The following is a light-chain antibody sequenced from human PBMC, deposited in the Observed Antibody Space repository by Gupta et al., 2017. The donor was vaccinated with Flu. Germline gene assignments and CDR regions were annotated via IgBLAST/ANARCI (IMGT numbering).Light chain of an antibody. Sequence: SYELTQPPSVSVSPGQTARITCSGDALPKQYAYWYQQKTGQAPVLVIYKDSERPSGIPERFSGSRSGTTVTLTISGVQAEDEADYYCQSADSSGTYVVFGGGTKLTVL. CDR2: KDS. CDR1: ALPKQY. V-gene: IGLV3-25*02. CDR3: QSADSSGTYVV. J-gene: IGLJ2*01.